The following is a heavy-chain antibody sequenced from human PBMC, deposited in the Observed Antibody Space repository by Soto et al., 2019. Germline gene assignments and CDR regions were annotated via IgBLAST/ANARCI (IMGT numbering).Heavy chain of an antibody. Sequence: QVQLQESGPGLVKPSETLSLTCTVSGGSISSGGYYWSWIRQHPGKGLEWIGYIYYSGSTYYNPSLKSRVTISVDTSKNQFSLKLSSVTAADTAVYYCVRDGTSYYYGSGSIDYWGQGTLVTVSS. CDR2: IYYSGST. CDR1: GGSISSGGYY. V-gene: IGHV4-31*03. D-gene: IGHD3-10*01. CDR3: VRDGTSYYYGSGSIDY. J-gene: IGHJ4*02.